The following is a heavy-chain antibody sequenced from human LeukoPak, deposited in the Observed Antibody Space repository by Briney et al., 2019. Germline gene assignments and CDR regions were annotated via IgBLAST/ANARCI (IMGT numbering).Heavy chain of an antibody. D-gene: IGHD6-13*01. Sequence: SETLSLTCAVYGGSFSGYYWSWIRQPPGKGLEWIGEINHSGSTNYNPSLKSRVTISVDTSKNQFSLKLSSVTAADTAVYYCASGGGAAAGTGYWSQGTLVTVSS. CDR2: INHSGST. CDR3: ASGGGAAAGTGY. CDR1: GGSFSGYY. J-gene: IGHJ4*02. V-gene: IGHV4-34*01.